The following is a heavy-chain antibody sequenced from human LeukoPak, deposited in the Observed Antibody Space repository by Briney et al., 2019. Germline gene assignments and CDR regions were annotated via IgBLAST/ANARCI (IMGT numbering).Heavy chain of an antibody. CDR3: ASPSPGFDT. CDR2: IYYTGSA. V-gene: IGHV4-39*07. CDR1: GGSISSSSYY. Sequence: SETLSLTCTVSGGSISSSSYYWGWIRPPPGKGLEWIGSIYYTGSASYNSSLKSRVTISVDTSKNQFSLKMKSVTAADTAVYYCASPSPGFDTWGQGTLVTVSS. J-gene: IGHJ5*02.